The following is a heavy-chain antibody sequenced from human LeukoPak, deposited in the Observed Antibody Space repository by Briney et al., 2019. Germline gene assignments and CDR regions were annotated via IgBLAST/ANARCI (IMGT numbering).Heavy chain of an antibody. J-gene: IGHJ1*01. D-gene: IGHD6-19*01. V-gene: IGHV3-30-3*01. Sequence: PGGSLRLSCAASGFTFSSYAMHWVRQAPGKGLEWVAVISYDGSNKYYADSVKGRFTISRDNSKNTLYLQMNSLRAEDTAVYYCARDPRAGPYSSGSHQHWGQGTLVTVSS. CDR1: GFTFSSYA. CDR3: ARDPRAGPYSSGSHQH. CDR2: ISYDGSNK.